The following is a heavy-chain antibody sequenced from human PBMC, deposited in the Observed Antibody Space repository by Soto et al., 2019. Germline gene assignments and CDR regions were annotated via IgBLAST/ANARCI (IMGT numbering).Heavy chain of an antibody. J-gene: IGHJ4*02. CDR2: ISFDGSNK. Sequence: VQLVESGGGVVQPGRSLRLSCAASGFTFSTYAMHWVRQAPGKGLEWVALISFDGSNKYSADSVQGRFTISRDNSKNTLYLQMNSLRAEDTAVYYCAKDLDMYNSYYFDYWGQGTLVTVSS. V-gene: IGHV3-30*18. CDR3: AKDLDMYNSYYFDY. D-gene: IGHD1-20*01. CDR1: GFTFSTYA.